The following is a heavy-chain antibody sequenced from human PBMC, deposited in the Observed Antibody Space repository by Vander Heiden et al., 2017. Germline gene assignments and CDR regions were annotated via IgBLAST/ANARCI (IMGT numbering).Heavy chain of an antibody. J-gene: IGHJ3*02. CDR2: ISWNSGNI. Sequence: EVQLVESGGGLVQSGRSLRLSCAASGFTFDGYAMHWVRQAPGKGLEWVSGISWNSGNIGYADSVKGRFTISRDNAKKSLYLQMNSLRAEDTALYYCAKDEKRDGKPLRAFDIWGQGTMVTVSS. V-gene: IGHV3-9*01. CDR1: GFTFDGYA. CDR3: AKDEKRDGKPLRAFDI. D-gene: IGHD3-10*01.